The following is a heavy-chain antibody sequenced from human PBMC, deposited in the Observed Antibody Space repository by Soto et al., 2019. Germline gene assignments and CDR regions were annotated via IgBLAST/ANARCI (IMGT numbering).Heavy chain of an antibody. J-gene: IGHJ4*02. D-gene: IGHD6-19*01. Sequence: EVQLVESGGGLVQPGGSLRLSCAASGFTFSSYWMSWVRQAPGKGLEWVANIKQDGSEKYYVDSVKGRFTISRDNAKNSLYLQMNSLRAEDTAVYYCATIAMAGNIDYWGQGTLVTVSS. CDR3: ATIAMAGNIDY. CDR1: GFTFSSYW. V-gene: IGHV3-7*05. CDR2: IKQDGSEK.